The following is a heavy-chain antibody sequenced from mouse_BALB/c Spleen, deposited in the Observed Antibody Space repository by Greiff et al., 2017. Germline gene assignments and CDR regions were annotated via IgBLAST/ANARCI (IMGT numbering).Heavy chain of an antibody. D-gene: IGHD1-1*01. CDR2: IDPSDSYT. Sequence: QVQLQQSGPELVKPGASVKISCKASGYTFTSYWMHWVKQRPGQGLEWIGEIDPSDSYTNYNQKFKGKATLTVDKSSSTAYMQLSSLTSEDSAVYYCARRDYGSSPSFAYWGQGTLVTVSA. J-gene: IGHJ3*01. V-gene: IGHV1-69*02. CDR1: GYTFTSYW. CDR3: ARRDYGSSPSFAY.